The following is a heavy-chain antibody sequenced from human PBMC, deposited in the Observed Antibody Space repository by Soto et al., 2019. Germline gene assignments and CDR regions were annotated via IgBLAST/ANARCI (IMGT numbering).Heavy chain of an antibody. V-gene: IGHV4-31*03. CDR3: ARDTSYRSTYPSGGMDL. Sequence: SETLSLTCPVSGGSFSSGGYYWSWIRQHPGKGLEWIGYIYYSGSTYYHPSLKSRVTISVYTSKNQFSLKLSSVTAADTAVYSCARDTSYRSTYPSGGMDLWGQGTTVTVSS. J-gene: IGHJ6*02. CDR2: IYYSGST. CDR1: GGSFSSGGYY. D-gene: IGHD2-2*01.